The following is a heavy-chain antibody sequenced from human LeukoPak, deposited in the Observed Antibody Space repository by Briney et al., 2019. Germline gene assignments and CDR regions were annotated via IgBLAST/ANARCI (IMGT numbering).Heavy chain of an antibody. Sequence: GEPLHFSCQGSGSPFTSSWIGGVRQLPGKGLEWMGIIYPVGSATRYSPSFQGQVTISADTSISTGSLQWSGLRASDTAMYFCAREGGDAAAGSFDYWGQGTLVTVSS. CDR3: AREGGDAAAGSFDY. V-gene: IGHV5-51*01. J-gene: IGHJ4*02. D-gene: IGHD3-16*01. CDR1: GSPFTSSW. CDR2: IYPVGSAT.